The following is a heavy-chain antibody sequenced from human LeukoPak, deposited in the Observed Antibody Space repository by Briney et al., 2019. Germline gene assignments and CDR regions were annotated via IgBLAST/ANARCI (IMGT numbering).Heavy chain of an antibody. CDR1: GASISSYY. D-gene: IGHD1-26*01. V-gene: IGHV4-59*01. Sequence: SETLSLTCTVSGASISSYYWSWIRQPPGKGLEWIGYIHYSGSTNYNPSLKSRVTISVDTSKNQFSLNLSSVTAADTAVYYCARDRNSFGRGYFDYWGRGTLVTVSS. J-gene: IGHJ4*02. CDR3: ARDRNSFGRGYFDY. CDR2: IHYSGST.